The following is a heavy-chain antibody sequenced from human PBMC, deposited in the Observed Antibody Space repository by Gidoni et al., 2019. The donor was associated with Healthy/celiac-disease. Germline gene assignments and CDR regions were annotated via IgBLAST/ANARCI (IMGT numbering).Heavy chain of an antibody. D-gene: IGHD6-13*01. V-gene: IGHV3-48*04. CDR1: GFPFSRSS. CDR3: AREGGSIAAAPALYDYGMDV. Sequence: VQLVESVGGLVQPGGSLLLSCAVSGFPFSRSSMTWVRQAPGTGLAWVAYISSRRSTIYYADSVKGGFTIYRDNAKNSLYLQMNSLRAEDTAVYYCAREGGSIAAAPALYDYGMDVWGQGTTVTVSS. CDR2: ISSRRSTI. J-gene: IGHJ6*02.